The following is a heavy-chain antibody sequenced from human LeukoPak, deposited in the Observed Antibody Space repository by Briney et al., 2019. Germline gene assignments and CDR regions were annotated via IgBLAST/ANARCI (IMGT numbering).Heavy chain of an antibody. CDR2: IYTSGST. D-gene: IGHD3-22*01. Sequence: PSETLSLTCTVSGGSISSGSYYWSWIRQPAGKGLEWIGRIYTSGSTNYNPSLKSRVTISVDTSKNQFSLKLYSVTAADTAVYYCARSDDSSGYSAFDIWGQGTVVTVSS. V-gene: IGHV4-61*02. CDR1: GGSISSGSYY. CDR3: ARSDDSSGYSAFDI. J-gene: IGHJ3*02.